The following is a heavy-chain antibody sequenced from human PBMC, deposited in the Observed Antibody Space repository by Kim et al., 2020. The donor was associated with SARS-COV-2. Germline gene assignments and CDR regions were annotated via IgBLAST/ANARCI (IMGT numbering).Heavy chain of an antibody. CDR1: GYTFTGYY. D-gene: IGHD3-10*01. V-gene: IGHV1-2*02. CDR3: ATEKGIYGSGSYGLFDY. Sequence: ASVKVSCKASGYTFTGYYMHWVRQAPGQGLEWMGWINPNSGGTNYAQKVQDRVTMTRDTSISTAYMELSRLRSDDTAVYYCATEKGIYGSGSYGLFDYWGQGTLVTVSS. CDR2: INPNSGGT. J-gene: IGHJ4*02.